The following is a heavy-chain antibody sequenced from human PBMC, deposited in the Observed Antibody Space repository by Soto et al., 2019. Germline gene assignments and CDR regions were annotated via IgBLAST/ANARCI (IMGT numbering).Heavy chain of an antibody. J-gene: IGHJ4*02. V-gene: IGHV4-39*01. D-gene: IGHD3-16*02. CDR1: GGSISSSSYY. CDR3: ARLQPGDYIWGSYRSPFGY. Sequence: PSETLSLTCTVSGGSISSSSYYWGWIRQPPGKGLEWIGSIYYSGSTYYNPSLKSRVTISVDTSKNQFSLKLSSVTAADTAVYYCARLQPGDYIWGSYRSPFGYWGQGTLVTVSS. CDR2: IYYSGST.